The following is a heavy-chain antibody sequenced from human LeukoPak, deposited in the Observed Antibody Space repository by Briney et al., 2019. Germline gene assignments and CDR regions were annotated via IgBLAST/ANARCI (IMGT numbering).Heavy chain of an antibody. Sequence: ASVKVSCKASGYTFTGYYMHWVRQAPGQGLEWMGWINPNSGGTNYAQKFHGSVTMTRDTSISTAYMELSGLRSDDTAVYFCARERKFFGYYDRSGHYRGHFDYWGQGTLLTVS. V-gene: IGHV1-2*02. D-gene: IGHD3-22*01. CDR1: GYTFTGYY. CDR2: INPNSGGT. J-gene: IGHJ4*02. CDR3: ARERKFFGYYDRSGHYRGHFDY.